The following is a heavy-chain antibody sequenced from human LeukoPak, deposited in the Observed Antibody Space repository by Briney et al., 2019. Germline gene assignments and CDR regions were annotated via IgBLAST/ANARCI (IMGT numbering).Heavy chain of an antibody. Sequence: ASVKVSCKASGYTFTGYYMHWVRQAPGQGLEWMGWINPNSGGTNYAQKFQGRVTMTRDTSVSTAYMELSRLRSDDTAVYYCARARASSSSSGYYMDVWGKGTTVTVSS. J-gene: IGHJ6*03. D-gene: IGHD6-6*01. V-gene: IGHV1-2*02. CDR2: INPNSGGT. CDR3: ARARASSSSSGYYMDV. CDR1: GYTFTGYY.